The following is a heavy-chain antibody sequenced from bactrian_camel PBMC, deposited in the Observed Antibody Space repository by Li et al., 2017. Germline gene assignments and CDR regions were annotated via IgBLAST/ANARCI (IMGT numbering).Heavy chain of an antibody. Sequence: HVQLVESGGGSVQAGGSLRLSCKVSGSTSIHYCMGWFRQAPGKGLEWVSLITSSGGTPLYADSVKGRFTISRDNAKNTLYLQLNSLKTEDTAMYYCATTGFDYWSQGTQVTVS. CDR3: ATTGFDY. CDR1: GSTSIHYC. V-gene: IGHV3S1*01. CDR2: ITSSGGTP. J-gene: IGHJ4*01. D-gene: IGHD5*01.